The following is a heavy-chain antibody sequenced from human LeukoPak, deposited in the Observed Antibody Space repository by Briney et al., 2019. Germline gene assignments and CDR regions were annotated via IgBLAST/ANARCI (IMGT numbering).Heavy chain of an antibody. CDR1: GFTFSDYY. D-gene: IGHD1-26*01. Sequence: PGGSLRLSCAASGFTFSDYYMSWIRQAPGKGLEWVSYISSSGSTIYYADSVKGRFTISRDNSKSTLYLQMNSLRAEDTAVYYCAKVSRAILVGASFDIWGQGTTVTVS. V-gene: IGHV3-11*01. CDR3: AKVSRAILVGASFDI. CDR2: ISSSGSTI. J-gene: IGHJ3*02.